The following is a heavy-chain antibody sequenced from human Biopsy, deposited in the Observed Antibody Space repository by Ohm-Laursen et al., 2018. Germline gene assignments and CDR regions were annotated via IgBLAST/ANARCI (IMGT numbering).Heavy chain of an antibody. CDR2: IYNRGST. D-gene: IGHD3-22*01. CDR3: ARVPAYPQSDGYFGLDV. V-gene: IGHV4-61*01. J-gene: IGHJ6*02. Sequence: SQTLSLTCTVSAASVSGGTFYWSWIRPPPRKGLEWIGYIYNRGSTNYSPSLKSRVTILLDTSKNQFSLKLSSVTVADTAIYYCARVPAYPQSDGYFGLDVWGQGTTINV. CDR1: AASVSGGTFY.